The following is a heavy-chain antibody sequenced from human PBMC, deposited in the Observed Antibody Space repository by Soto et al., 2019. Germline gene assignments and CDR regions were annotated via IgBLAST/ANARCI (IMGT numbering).Heavy chain of an antibody. CDR2: ITTSSSYI. V-gene: IGHV3-21*01. J-gene: IGHJ6*02. Sequence: EVQLVESGGGLVKPGGSLRLSCAASGFTFSSYSINRVRHAPGKGLEWVSSITTSSSYIYYADSVKGRFTISRDNAKNSLYLQMNSLRVEDTAVYYCASLSGEYYYYYGMDVWGQGNTVTVSS. D-gene: IGHD3-10*01. CDR1: GFTFSSYS. CDR3: ASLSGEYYYYYGMDV.